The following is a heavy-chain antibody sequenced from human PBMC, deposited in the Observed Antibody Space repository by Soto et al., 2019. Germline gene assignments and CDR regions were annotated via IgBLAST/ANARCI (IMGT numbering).Heavy chain of an antibody. CDR3: AKDPEGDFDWDYYMDV. Sequence: GGSLRLSCAASGFTFSSYAMKWVRQAPGKGLEWVSLIGESGTPTYYADSVKGRFTISRDNSKNTLYLQMNSLRAEDTAVYYCAKDPEGDFDWDYYMDVWGKGTTVTVSS. CDR2: IGESGTPT. V-gene: IGHV3-23*01. CDR1: GFTFSSYA. J-gene: IGHJ6*03. D-gene: IGHD3-9*01.